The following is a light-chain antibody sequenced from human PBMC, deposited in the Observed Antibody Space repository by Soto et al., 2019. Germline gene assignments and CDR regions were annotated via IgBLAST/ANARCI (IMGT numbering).Light chain of an antibody. J-gene: IGKJ4*01. V-gene: IGKV1-5*01. CDR3: QQYDTYPLT. Sequence: DVQMTQSPSSLSASVGDRVTITCRASQSFNNWLAWYQQKPGKAPKFLIYDASTLETGVPSRFSGSASGTEFTLTISGLQPEDVASYYCQQYDTYPLTFGGGTRVELK. CDR2: DAS. CDR1: QSFNNW.